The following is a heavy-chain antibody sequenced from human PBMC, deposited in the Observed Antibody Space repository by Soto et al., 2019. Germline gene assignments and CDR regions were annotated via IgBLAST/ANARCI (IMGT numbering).Heavy chain of an antibody. J-gene: IGHJ3*01. CDR3: ARRSYGAFDF. Sequence: QVQLQESGPGLVKPSETLSLTCTVSDDSISPYYWSWIRQPPGKGLEWIGYIYYSGSTNYNPSLKRRVTISVDTSKNQFSLKLSSVTAADTAVYYCARRSYGAFDFCGQGTIVTVSS. D-gene: IGHD1-26*01. V-gene: IGHV4-59*08. CDR2: IYYSGST. CDR1: DDSISPYY.